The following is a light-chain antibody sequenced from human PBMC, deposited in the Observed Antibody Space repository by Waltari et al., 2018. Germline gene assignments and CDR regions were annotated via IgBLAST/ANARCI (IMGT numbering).Light chain of an antibody. CDR3: QSFDSSLSASV. CDR1: SSNFGAGYD. V-gene: IGLV1-40*01. CDR2: GNT. J-gene: IGLJ3*02. Sequence: QPVLTQPPSMSGPPGQKVTIPCTGGSSNFGAGYDAHCYQQFPGTAPKLLIFGNTNRASGVPGRFSGSRSGTSASLAIAGVQSEDEAVYYCQSFDSSLSASVFGGGTKLTVL.